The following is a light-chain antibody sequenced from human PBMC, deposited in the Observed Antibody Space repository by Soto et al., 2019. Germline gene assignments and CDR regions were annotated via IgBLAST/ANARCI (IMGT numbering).Light chain of an antibody. V-gene: IGKV3-11*01. CDR1: QSVRNH. CDR2: DAS. Sequence: EIVLTQSPATLSLSPGERATLSCRASQSVRNHLVWYQQKPGQPPRLLIYDASTRATGAPARFSGSGSGTDFTLTISSLEPEDFAVYYCQHRAAWPITFGGGTKVEIK. CDR3: QHRAAWPIT. J-gene: IGKJ4*01.